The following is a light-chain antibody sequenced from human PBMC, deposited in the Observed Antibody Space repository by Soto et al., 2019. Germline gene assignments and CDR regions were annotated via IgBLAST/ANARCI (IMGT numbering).Light chain of an antibody. CDR3: QQYYNWPRT. CDR2: DAF. CDR1: QSVSSSY. J-gene: IGKJ1*01. Sequence: EIVLTQSPGTLSLSPGDRATLSCRASQSVSSSYLAWYQQKPGQAPRLLIYDAFNRATGIPARFSGSGSGTDFTLTISSLEPEDFAVYFCQQYYNWPRTFGQGTKVDIK. V-gene: IGKV3-20*01.